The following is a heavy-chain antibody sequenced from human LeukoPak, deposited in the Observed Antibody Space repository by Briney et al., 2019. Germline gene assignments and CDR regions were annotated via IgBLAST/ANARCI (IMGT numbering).Heavy chain of an antibody. CDR1: GFTFSSYW. J-gene: IGHJ4*02. CDR3: TRVGYIDEGIDY. CDR2: IKQDGSKK. D-gene: IGHD5-24*01. Sequence: GGSLRLSCAVSGFTFSSYWMTWVRQAPGKGLGWVANIKQDGSKKSYVDSVKGRFTISRDNAKNSLYLQMNSLRAEDTAIYYCTRVGYIDEGIDYWGQGTLVTVSS. V-gene: IGHV3-7*04.